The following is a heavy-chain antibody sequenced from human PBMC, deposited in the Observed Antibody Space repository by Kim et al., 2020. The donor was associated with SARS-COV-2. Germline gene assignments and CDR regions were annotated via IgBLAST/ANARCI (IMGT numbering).Heavy chain of an antibody. D-gene: IGHD3-22*01. J-gene: IGHJ4*02. CDR3: ARDVITYYYDSSGYSSDY. V-gene: IGHV3-11*06. Sequence: KGRSTISRDNAKNSLYLQMNSLRAEDTAVYYCARDVITYYYDSSGYSSDYWGQGTLVTVSS.